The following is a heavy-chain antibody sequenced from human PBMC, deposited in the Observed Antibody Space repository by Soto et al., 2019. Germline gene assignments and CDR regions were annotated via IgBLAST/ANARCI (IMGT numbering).Heavy chain of an antibody. CDR2: IWYDGSNK. J-gene: IGHJ4*02. CDR3: ARDGRFPPFGYGPAEN. CDR1: GFTFSSYG. D-gene: IGHD3-16*01. Sequence: LRLSCAASGFTFSSYGMHWVRQAPGKGLEWVAVIWYDGSNKYYADSVKGRFTISRDNSKNTLYLQMNSLRAEDTAVYYCARDGRFPPFGYGPAENWGQGTLVTVSS. V-gene: IGHV3-33*01.